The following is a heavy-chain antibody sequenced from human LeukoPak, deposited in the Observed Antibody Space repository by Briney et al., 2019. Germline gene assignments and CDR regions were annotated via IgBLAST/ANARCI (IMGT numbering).Heavy chain of an antibody. Sequence: GGSLRLSCAASGFTFSSYWMSWVRQAPGKGLEWVANIKQDGSEKYYVDSVKGRFTISRDNAKNSLYLQMDSLTPDDTAVYYCARDPPYGSGYDPFDYWGQGSLVSVSS. CDR2: IKQDGSEK. J-gene: IGHJ4*02. CDR1: GFTFSSYW. V-gene: IGHV3-7*01. CDR3: ARDPPYGSGYDPFDY. D-gene: IGHD5-12*01.